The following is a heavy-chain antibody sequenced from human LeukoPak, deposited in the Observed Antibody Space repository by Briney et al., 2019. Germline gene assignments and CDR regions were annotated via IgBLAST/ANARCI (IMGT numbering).Heavy chain of an antibody. Sequence: SETLSLTCAVYGGSLSGYYWSWIRQPPGKGLEWIGEINHSGSTNYNPSLKSRVTISVGTSKNQFSLKLSSVTAADTAVYYCARYASYYGMDVWGQGTTVTVSS. CDR1: GGSLSGYY. CDR2: INHSGST. J-gene: IGHJ6*02. CDR3: ARYASYYGMDV. V-gene: IGHV4-34*01.